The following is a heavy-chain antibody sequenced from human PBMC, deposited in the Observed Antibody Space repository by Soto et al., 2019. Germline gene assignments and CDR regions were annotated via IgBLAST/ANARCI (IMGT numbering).Heavy chain of an antibody. CDR1: GYTFTSYD. J-gene: IGHJ6*02. CDR2: MNPNSGNT. CDR3: ARWPDGYYYYGMDV. V-gene: IGHV1-8*01. Sequence: QVQLVQSGAEVKKPGASVKVSCKASGYTFTSYDINWVRQATGQGLGWMGWMNPNSGNTGYAQKFXGXVXXTRNTSISTAYMELSSLRSEDTAVYYCARWPDGYYYYGMDVWGQGTTVTVSS.